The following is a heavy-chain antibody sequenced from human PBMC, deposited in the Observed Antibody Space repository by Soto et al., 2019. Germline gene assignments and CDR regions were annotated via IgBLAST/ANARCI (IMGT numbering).Heavy chain of an antibody. CDR2: ISWNSGTI. V-gene: IGHV3-9*01. J-gene: IGHJ4*02. CDR3: AKGSGYTTYYFFDY. D-gene: IGHD5-12*01. Sequence: GGSLRLSCAASGFTFDDYAMHWVRQAPGKGLEWVSGISWNSGTIGYADSVKGRFTISRDNAKNSLYLQMNSLRAEDTALYYCAKGSGYTTYYFFDYWGQGTLVTVSS. CDR1: GFTFDDYA.